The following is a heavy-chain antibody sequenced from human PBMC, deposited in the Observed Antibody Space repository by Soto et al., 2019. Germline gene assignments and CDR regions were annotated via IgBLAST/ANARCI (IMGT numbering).Heavy chain of an antibody. CDR1: GGSISSSSYY. CDR3: ASGVDYDSSGYYYWGIFDY. V-gene: IGHV4-39*01. J-gene: IGHJ4*02. CDR2: IYYSGST. D-gene: IGHD3-22*01. Sequence: PSETLCLTCTVSGGSISSSSYYWGWIRQPPGKGLEWIGSIYYSGSTYYNPSLKSRVTISVDTSKNQFSLKLSSVTAADTAVYYCASGVDYDSSGYYYWGIFDYWGQGTLVTVSS.